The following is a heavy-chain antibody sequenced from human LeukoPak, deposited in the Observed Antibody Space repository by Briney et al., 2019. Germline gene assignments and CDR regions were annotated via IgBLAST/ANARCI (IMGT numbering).Heavy chain of an antibody. J-gene: IGHJ4*02. CDR2: INHSGST. CDR1: GGSFSGYY. D-gene: IGHD2-2*01. CDR3: ARTSRYCSSTSCAPLDY. V-gene: IGHV4-34*01. Sequence: PSETLSLTCDVYGGSFSGYYWSWIRQPPGKGLEWIGEINHSGSTNYNPSLKSRVTISVDTSKNQFSLKLSSVTAADTAVYYCARTSRYCSSTSCAPLDYWGQGTLVTVSS.